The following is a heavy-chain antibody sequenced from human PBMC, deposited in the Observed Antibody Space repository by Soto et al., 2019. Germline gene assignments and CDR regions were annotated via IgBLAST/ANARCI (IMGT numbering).Heavy chain of an antibody. Sequence: QEQLVESGGGVVQPGSSLRLSCAASGFAFRSYGMHWVRQAPGKGLEWVALISHDGDKEYYADSVKGRFTISRDNSENTLFLRMNSLTADDSAVYFCAKAGFTIFGEGFDPWGQGTRGTVSS. CDR2: ISHDGDKE. CDR1: GFAFRSYG. D-gene: IGHD3-3*01. CDR3: AKAGFTIFGEGFDP. V-gene: IGHV3-30*18. J-gene: IGHJ5*02.